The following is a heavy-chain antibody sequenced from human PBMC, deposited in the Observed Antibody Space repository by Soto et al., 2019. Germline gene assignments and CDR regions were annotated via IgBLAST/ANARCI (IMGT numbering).Heavy chain of an antibody. CDR1: GGSISSYY. Sequence: SETLSLTCTVSGGSISSYYWSWIRQPPGKGLEWIGYIYYSGSTNYNPSLKSRVTISVDTSKNQFSLKLSSVTAADTAVYYCARDSLDRPRDYYDSSGYYYYYYGMDVWGQGTTVTVSS. J-gene: IGHJ6*02. CDR3: ARDSLDRPRDYYDSSGYYYYYYGMDV. D-gene: IGHD3-22*01. V-gene: IGHV4-59*01. CDR2: IYYSGST.